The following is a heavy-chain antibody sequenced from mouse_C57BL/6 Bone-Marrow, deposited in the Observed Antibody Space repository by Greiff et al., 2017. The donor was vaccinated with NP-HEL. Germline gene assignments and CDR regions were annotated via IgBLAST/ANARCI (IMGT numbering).Heavy chain of an antibody. CDR3: ARDYYGSSYSYFDV. V-gene: IGHV1-54*01. CDR2: INPGSGGT. Sequence: VQLQQSGAELVRPGTSVTVSCKASGYAFTNYLIEWVKQRPGQGLEWIGVINPGSGGTNYNEKFKGKATLTADKSSSTAYMQLRSLTSEDSAVYFCARDYYGSSYSYFDVWGTGTTVTVSS. D-gene: IGHD1-1*01. J-gene: IGHJ1*03. CDR1: GYAFTNYL.